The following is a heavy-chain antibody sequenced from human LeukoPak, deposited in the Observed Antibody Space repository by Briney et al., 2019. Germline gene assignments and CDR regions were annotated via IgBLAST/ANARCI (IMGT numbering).Heavy chain of an antibody. CDR1: GYTFTNYD. CDR3: ARDRGYVSSSHWNY. V-gene: IGHV1-8*01. J-gene: IGHJ4*02. CDR2: MNPNSDDT. Sequence: ASVKVSCKASGYTFTNYDINWVRQAPGQGLEWMGWMNPNSDDTGYAQKLQGRVTMTRNTSISTAYMELSSLRSDDTAVYYCARDRGYVSSSHWNYWGQGTLVTVSS. D-gene: IGHD6-13*01.